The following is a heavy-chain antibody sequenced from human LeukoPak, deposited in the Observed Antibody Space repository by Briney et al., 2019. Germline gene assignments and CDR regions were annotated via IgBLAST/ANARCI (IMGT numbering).Heavy chain of an antibody. J-gene: IGHJ4*02. Sequence: AGGSLRLSCAASGFTLSSYAMSWVRQAPGKGLEWVSAISGSGGSTYYADSVKGRFTISRDNSKNTLYLQMNSLRAEDTAVYYCAKDHYGDYLSPLDYWGQGTLVTVSS. CDR3: AKDHYGDYLSPLDY. V-gene: IGHV3-23*01. CDR1: GFTLSSYA. D-gene: IGHD4-17*01. CDR2: ISGSGGST.